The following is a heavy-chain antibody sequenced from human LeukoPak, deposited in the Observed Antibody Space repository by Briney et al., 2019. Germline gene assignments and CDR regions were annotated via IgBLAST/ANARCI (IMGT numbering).Heavy chain of an antibody. CDR3: AKECDYGNTSHMPCY. J-gene: IGHJ4*02. CDR2: ISGSGGST. V-gene: IGHV3-23*01. D-gene: IGHD4-17*01. CDR1: GFTFGSYA. Sequence: PRGSLRLSCAASGFTFGSYAMSWVRQAPGKGLEWVSAISGSGGSTYYADSVKGRLTISRDNSKNTLYLQMNSLRAEDTAVYYCAKECDYGNTSHMPCYWGPGTLCTVSS.